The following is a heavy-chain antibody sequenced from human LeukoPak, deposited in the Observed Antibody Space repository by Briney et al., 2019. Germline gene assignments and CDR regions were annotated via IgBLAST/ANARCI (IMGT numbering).Heavy chain of an antibody. CDR2: ISSSSSTI. J-gene: IGHJ4*02. V-gene: IGHV3-48*01. CDR3: ARDVGQWLGSSGYFDY. CDR1: GFTFSSYS. D-gene: IGHD6-19*01. Sequence: GGSLRLSCAASGFTFSSYSMNWVRQAPGKGLEWVSYISSSSSTIYYADSVKGRFTISRDNAKNSLYLQMNSLRAEDTAVYYCARDVGQWLGSSGYFDYWGQGTLDTVSS.